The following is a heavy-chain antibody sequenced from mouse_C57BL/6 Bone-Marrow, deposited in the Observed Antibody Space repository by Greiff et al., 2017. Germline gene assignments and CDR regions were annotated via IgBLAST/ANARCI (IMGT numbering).Heavy chain of an antibody. CDR2: INSDGGST. V-gene: IGHV5-2*01. Sequence: EVKLMESGGGLVQPGESLKLSCESYEYEFPSHDMSWVRKTPEKRLELVAAINSDGGSTSYPDTMESRFIISRDNTKKTLYLQMSSLRSEDTALYNCASRIYDGYYDWGQGTTLTVSS. CDR1: EYEFPSHD. CDR3: ASRIYDGYYD. J-gene: IGHJ2*01. D-gene: IGHD2-3*01.